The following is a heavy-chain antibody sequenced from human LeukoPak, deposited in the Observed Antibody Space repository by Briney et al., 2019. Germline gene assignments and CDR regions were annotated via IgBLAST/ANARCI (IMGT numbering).Heavy chain of an antibody. Sequence: GGSLRLSCAASGFTFSSYAMHWVRQAPGKGLEWVAVISYDGSNKYYADSVKGRFTISRDNSKNTLYLQMNSLRAEDTAVYYCARGHMTTVAVYYYYGMDVWGQGTTVTVSS. V-gene: IGHV3-30-3*01. CDR3: ARGHMTTVAVYYYYGMDV. D-gene: IGHD4-11*01. J-gene: IGHJ6*02. CDR1: GFTFSSYA. CDR2: ISYDGSNK.